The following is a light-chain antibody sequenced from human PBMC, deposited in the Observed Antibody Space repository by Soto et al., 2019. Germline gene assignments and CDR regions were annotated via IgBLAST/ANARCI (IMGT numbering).Light chain of an antibody. CDR3: GTWDSSLSAHVV. Sequence: QSVLTQPPSVSAAPGQKVTISCSGSSSNIGNNYVSWYQQLPGTAPKLLIYDNNKRPSGIPDRFSGSKSGTSATLGITGLQTGDEADYDCGTWDSSLSAHVVFGGGTKVTVL. CDR1: SSNIGNNY. CDR2: DNN. J-gene: IGLJ2*01. V-gene: IGLV1-51*01.